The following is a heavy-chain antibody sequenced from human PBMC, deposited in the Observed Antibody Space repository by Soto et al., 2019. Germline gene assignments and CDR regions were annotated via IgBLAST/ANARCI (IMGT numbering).Heavy chain of an antibody. CDR2: IVVASGRT. CDR3: SADNPHTAIGWPV. J-gene: IGHJ6*02. Sequence: GASVKVSCKASGFDFGSFGIQFLRQTRGRGLEWIGWIVVASGRTNYARQFQGRVAFSRDMSSTTAYMDLYDLKSDDTAVYFCSADNPHTAIGWPVWGQGTTVTVSS. V-gene: IGHV1-58*02. CDR1: GFDFGSFG.